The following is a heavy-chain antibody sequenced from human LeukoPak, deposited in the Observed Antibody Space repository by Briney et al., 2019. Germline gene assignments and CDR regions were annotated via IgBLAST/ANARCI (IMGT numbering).Heavy chain of an antibody. CDR1: GFTFSTYA. CDR3: AKDRGGSSELGDAFDV. J-gene: IGHJ3*01. Sequence: PGGSLRLSCAASGFTFSTYAMSWVRRAPGKGLEWVSAITGGGGSTYYADSVKGRFTISRDNAKNSLYLQMNSLRVEDTALYYCAKDRGGSSELGDAFDVWGQGTMVRVSS. D-gene: IGHD1-26*01. CDR2: ITGGGGST. V-gene: IGHV3-23*01.